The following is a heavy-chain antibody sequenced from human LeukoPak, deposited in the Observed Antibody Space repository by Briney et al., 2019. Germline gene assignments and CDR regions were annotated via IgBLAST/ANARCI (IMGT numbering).Heavy chain of an antibody. CDR3: ARDMTIVRGNAFDI. V-gene: IGHV4-59*01. D-gene: IGHD3-10*01. Sequence: SSETLSLTCSVSGDSMSNYYWSWIRQPPGKGLEWMGYIYYSGSTNYNPSLKSRVTISVDTSKNQFSLKLSSVTAADTAVYYCARDMTIVRGNAFDIWGQGTMVTVSS. CDR1: GDSMSNYY. J-gene: IGHJ3*02. CDR2: IYYSGST.